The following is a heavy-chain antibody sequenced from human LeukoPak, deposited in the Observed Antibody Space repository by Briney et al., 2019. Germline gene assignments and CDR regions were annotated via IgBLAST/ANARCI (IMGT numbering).Heavy chain of an antibody. Sequence: GGSLRLSCAASGFTFSSYWMHWVRQAPGKGLVWVSRINSDGSSTSYADSVKGRFTISRDNAKNTLYLQMNSLRAEDTGVYYCARDEIYETNYYYYYMDVWGKGTTVTISS. D-gene: IGHD5-12*01. J-gene: IGHJ6*03. V-gene: IGHV3-74*01. CDR1: GFTFSSYW. CDR2: INSDGSST. CDR3: ARDEIYETNYYYYYMDV.